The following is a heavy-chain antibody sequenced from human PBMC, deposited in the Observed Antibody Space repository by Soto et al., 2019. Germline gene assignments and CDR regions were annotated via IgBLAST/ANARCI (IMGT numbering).Heavy chain of an antibody. CDR3: VTFYHFWSGSTEVLGPAP. D-gene: IGHD3-3*01. Sequence: ASVKVSCKASGYTFTSYGISWVRQAPGQGLEWMGWISAYNGNTNYAQKLQGRVTMTTDTSTSTAYMELSSLRSEDTAVYYCVTFYHFWSGSTEVLGPAPWGQGTLVTVSS. CDR1: GYTFTSYG. CDR2: ISAYNGNT. V-gene: IGHV1-18*01. J-gene: IGHJ5*02.